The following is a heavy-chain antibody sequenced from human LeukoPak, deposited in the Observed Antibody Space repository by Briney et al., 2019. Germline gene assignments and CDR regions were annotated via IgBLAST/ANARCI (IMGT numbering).Heavy chain of an antibody. Sequence: PSGTLSLTCAVSGGSISSSNWWSWVRQPPGKGLEWIGEIYHSGSTNYNPSLKSRVTISVDKSKNQFSLKLSSVTAADTAVYYCARVSYIVGATGDYYYYGMDVWGQGTTVTVSS. CDR2: IYHSGST. D-gene: IGHD1-26*01. J-gene: IGHJ6*02. CDR1: GGSISSSNW. CDR3: ARVSYIVGATGDYYYYGMDV. V-gene: IGHV4-4*02.